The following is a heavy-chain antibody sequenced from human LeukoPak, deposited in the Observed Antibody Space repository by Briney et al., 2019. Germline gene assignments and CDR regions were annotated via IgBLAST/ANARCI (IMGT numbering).Heavy chain of an antibody. J-gene: IGHJ4*02. Sequence: GGSLRLSCAASGFTFSTYGMHWVRQAPGKGLEWVAVISYDETNKYYAESVKGRFSISRDNSKNTLSLQMNSLRVEDTAVYYCARDRLLRRYSTGWYSPPDHWGQGTLVTVSS. V-gene: IGHV3-30*03. CDR1: GFTFSTYG. CDR2: ISYDETNK. CDR3: ARDRLLRRYSTGWYSPPDH. D-gene: IGHD6-19*01.